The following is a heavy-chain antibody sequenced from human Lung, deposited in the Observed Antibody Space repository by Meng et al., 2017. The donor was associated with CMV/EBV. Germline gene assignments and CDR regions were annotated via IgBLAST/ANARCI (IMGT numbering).Heavy chain of an antibody. CDR1: GGSFSGYY. CDR2: INHSGST. Sequence: SETLSLXXAVYGGSFSGYYWSWIRQPPGKGLEWIGEINHSGSTNYNPSLKSRVTISVDTSKNQFSLKLSSVTAADTAVYYCARLGYCSSTSCYPGNYYYGMDVWGPGTXVPVAS. D-gene: IGHD2-2*01. V-gene: IGHV4-34*01. CDR3: ARLGYCSSTSCYPGNYYYGMDV. J-gene: IGHJ6*02.